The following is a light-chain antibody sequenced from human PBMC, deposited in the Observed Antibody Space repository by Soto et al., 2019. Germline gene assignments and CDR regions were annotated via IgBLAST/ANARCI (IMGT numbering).Light chain of an antibody. V-gene: IGKV1-5*01. CDR1: QSISTW. Sequence: EIQLIPAPAPPVSSVGDRVTIPCRASQSISTWLAWYQQKPGKAPKLLIYDAFYLERGVPSRFSGSGSGTEFTLTISSLQSDDLATYYCQQYNSFWTFGQGTKV. J-gene: IGKJ1*01. CDR3: QQYNSFWT. CDR2: DAF.